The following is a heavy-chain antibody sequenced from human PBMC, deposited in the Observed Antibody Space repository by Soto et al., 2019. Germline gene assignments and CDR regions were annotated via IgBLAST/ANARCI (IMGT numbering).Heavy chain of an antibody. D-gene: IGHD3-9*01. CDR3: ARDWTTGFEYYFDY. CDR1: GFTFISYG. CDR2: IWYDGSNK. J-gene: IGHJ4*02. Sequence: LRLSCAASGFTFISYGMHWVRQARGNGLEWVAVIWYDGSNKYYADSVKGRFTISRDNSKNTLYLQMNSLRAEDTAVYYCARDWTTGFEYYFDYWGQGTLDTVSS. V-gene: IGHV3-33*01.